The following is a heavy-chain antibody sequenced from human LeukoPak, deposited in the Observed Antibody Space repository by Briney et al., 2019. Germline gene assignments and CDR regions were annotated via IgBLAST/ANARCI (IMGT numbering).Heavy chain of an antibody. D-gene: IGHD6-13*01. J-gene: IGHJ3*02. V-gene: IGHV1-2*02. Sequence: ASVKVSCKASGYTFTGYYMHWVRQAPGQGLEWMGWINPNSGGTNYAQKFQGRVTMTRDTSISTAYMELSRLRSDDTAVYYCANRDYSSILEDAFDIWGQGTMVTVSS. CDR3: ANRDYSSILEDAFDI. CDR2: INPNSGGT. CDR1: GYTFTGYY.